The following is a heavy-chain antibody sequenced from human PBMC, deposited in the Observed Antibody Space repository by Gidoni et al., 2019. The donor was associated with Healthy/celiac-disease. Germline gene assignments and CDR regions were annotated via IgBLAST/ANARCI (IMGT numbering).Heavy chain of an antibody. CDR2: ISGSGGST. CDR3: AKQGRTTVTFFDY. CDR1: GVTVSSYA. Sequence: EVQLLESGGGLVQPGGSLRLSCAAAGVTVSSYAMGWVRQAPGQGLEWVSAISGSGGSTYYADSVKGRFTISRDNSKNTLYLQMNSLRAEDTAVYYCAKQGRTTVTFFDYWGQGTLVTVSS. V-gene: IGHV3-23*01. D-gene: IGHD4-17*01. J-gene: IGHJ4*02.